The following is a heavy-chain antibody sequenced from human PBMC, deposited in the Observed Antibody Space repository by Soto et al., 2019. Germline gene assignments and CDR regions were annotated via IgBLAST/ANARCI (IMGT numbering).Heavy chain of an antibody. CDR2: IHYSGST. CDR1: GDSIGTTHSY. D-gene: IGHD3-9*01. CDR3: ARGVWSDIWTSYYYYYHGMDV. V-gene: IGHV4-39*07. J-gene: IGHJ6*02. Sequence: SETLSLTCTVSGDSIGTTHSYWAWIRQSPGKGLEWIGNIHYSGSTYYMPSLRSRVTISVDTSKNQFSLKLSSVTAADTAVYYCARGVWSDIWTSYYYYYHGMDVGGQGSTVKVSS.